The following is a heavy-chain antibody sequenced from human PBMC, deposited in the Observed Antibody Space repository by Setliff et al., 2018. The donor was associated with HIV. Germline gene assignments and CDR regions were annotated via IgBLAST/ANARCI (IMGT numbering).Heavy chain of an antibody. Sequence: ASVKVSCKAPENTFSNYYLHWVRQAPGQGLEWMGIINPSGGRTNYAQKFQGRVTMTRDTSTSTVYMELSGLRPEDTAVYFCARGSRITVVAILTYSRFDYWGQGTLVTVSS. D-gene: IGHD2-15*01. CDR3: ARGSRITVVAILTYSRFDY. CDR1: ENTFSNYY. CDR2: INPSGGRT. J-gene: IGHJ4*02. V-gene: IGHV1-46*01.